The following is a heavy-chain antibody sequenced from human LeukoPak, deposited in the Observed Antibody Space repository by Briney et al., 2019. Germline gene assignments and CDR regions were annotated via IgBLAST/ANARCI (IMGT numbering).Heavy chain of an antibody. Sequence: GGSLRLSCAAPEFTFSDYYMSWIRQAPGKGLEWVSYISSSSSYTNYADSVKGRFTISRDNAKNSLYLQMNSLRAEDTAVYYCARNHYDILTGYCYDYWGQGTLVTVSS. D-gene: IGHD3-9*01. CDR1: EFTFSDYY. V-gene: IGHV3-11*06. CDR2: ISSSSSYT. J-gene: IGHJ4*02. CDR3: ARNHYDILTGYCYDY.